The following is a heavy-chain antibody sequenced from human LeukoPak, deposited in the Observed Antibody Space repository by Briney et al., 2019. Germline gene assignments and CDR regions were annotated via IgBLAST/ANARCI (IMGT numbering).Heavy chain of an antibody. CDR3: AKGVVVAPDVTPFDY. CDR2: NSGRGASK. D-gene: IGHD2-2*01. Sequence: GGSLRLSCAVSGLTFNNYAMSWVRQAPGKGLEWVSGNSGRGASKYYADSVKGRFTISRDNSKNTLYLQMNSLRAEDTAVYYCAKGVVVAPDVTPFDYWGQGTLVTVSS. J-gene: IGHJ4*02. CDR1: GLTFNNYA. V-gene: IGHV3-23*01.